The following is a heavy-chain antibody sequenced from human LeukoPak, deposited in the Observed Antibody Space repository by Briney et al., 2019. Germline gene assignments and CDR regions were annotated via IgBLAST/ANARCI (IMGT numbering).Heavy chain of an antibody. V-gene: IGHV4-59*01. CDR1: GGSISSYY. D-gene: IGHD3-3*01. J-gene: IGHJ5*02. Sequence: SETLSLTCTVSGGSISSYYWSWIRQPPGKGLEWIRDIYYSGSTNYNPSLKSRVTISVDTSKNQFSLKLSSVTAADTAVYYCARDHPRPGYDFWSGRPSGLDPWGQGTLVTVPS. CDR3: ARDHPRPGYDFWSGRPSGLDP. CDR2: IYYSGST.